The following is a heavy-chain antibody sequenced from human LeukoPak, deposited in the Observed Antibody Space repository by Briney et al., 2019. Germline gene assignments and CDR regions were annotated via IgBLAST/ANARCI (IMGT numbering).Heavy chain of an antibody. J-gene: IGHJ5*02. D-gene: IGHD6-13*01. Sequence: ASVKVSCTASGYTFTGDYMHWVRQAPGQGLEWVGWINPKSGGTNYAQKFQGRVTMTRDTSISTAYMEVSRLRSDDAAVYYCARDDGSSSWYAWFDPWGQGTLVTVSS. V-gene: IGHV1-2*02. CDR2: INPKSGGT. CDR1: GYTFTGDY. CDR3: ARDDGSSSWYAWFDP.